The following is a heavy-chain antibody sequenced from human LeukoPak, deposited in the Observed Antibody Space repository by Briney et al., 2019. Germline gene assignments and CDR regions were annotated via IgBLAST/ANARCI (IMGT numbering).Heavy chain of an antibody. CDR2: ISGSGGST. Sequence: GGSLRLSCAASGFTFSTYSMNWVRQAPGEGLEWVSGISGSGGSTYYADSVKGRFTISRDNSKNTLFLQMNSLRAEDTAVYYCVKGRLTVAGHFDFWGQGTLVTVSS. D-gene: IGHD6-19*01. V-gene: IGHV3-23*01. CDR1: GFTFSTYS. J-gene: IGHJ4*02. CDR3: VKGRLTVAGHFDF.